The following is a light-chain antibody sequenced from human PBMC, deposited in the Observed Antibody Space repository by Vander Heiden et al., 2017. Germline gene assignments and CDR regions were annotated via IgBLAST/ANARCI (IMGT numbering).Light chain of an antibody. CDR1: QSVLYSAKNKNY. Sequence: EIVMTQSPDSLAVSLGERATINCKSSQSVLYSAKNKNYLAWYQQKPGQPPKLLIYWASTRESGVPDRFSGSGSGTDFTLTISSLRAEDVAVYYCQQYYSTPFTFGPGTKVDIK. CDR2: WAS. CDR3: QQYYSTPFT. J-gene: IGKJ3*01. V-gene: IGKV4-1*01.